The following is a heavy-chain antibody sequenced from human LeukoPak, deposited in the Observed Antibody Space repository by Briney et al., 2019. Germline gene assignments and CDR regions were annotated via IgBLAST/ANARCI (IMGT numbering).Heavy chain of an antibody. J-gene: IGHJ4*02. Sequence: GGSLRLSCAVSGFTYNNYVMSWVRQAPGKELEWVSSVSGTGDSTYYADSVKGRFTISRDNFKNRLYLQMNSLRDDDTAVYYCAKASREYSSTWYYWGQGTLVTVSS. CDR3: AKASREYSSTWYY. V-gene: IGHV3-23*01. CDR1: GFTYNNYV. CDR2: VSGTGDST. D-gene: IGHD6-13*01.